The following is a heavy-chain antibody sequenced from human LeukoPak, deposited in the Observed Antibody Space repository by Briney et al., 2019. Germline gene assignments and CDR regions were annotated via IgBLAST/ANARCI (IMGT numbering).Heavy chain of an antibody. CDR2: ISSSSSYI. CDR3: ARDSPYGTAGY. D-gene: IGHD2-8*02. Sequence: GGSLRLSCAASGFTFSNYNMNWVRQAPGKGLEWVSSISSSSSYIYYADSVKGRFNISRDNTKNSLYLQMNSLRAEDTAVYYCARDSPYGTAGYWGQGTLVTVSS. V-gene: IGHV3-21*01. CDR1: GFTFSNYN. J-gene: IGHJ4*02.